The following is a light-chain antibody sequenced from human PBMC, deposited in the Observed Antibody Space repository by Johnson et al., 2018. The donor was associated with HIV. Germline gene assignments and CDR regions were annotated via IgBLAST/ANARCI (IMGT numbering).Light chain of an antibody. CDR2: DNN. Sequence: QSILTQPPSVSAAPGQKVTISCSGSSSNIGNNYVSWYQQLPGTAPKLLIYDNNKRPSGIPDRFSGSKSGTSATLRITRLQTGDEADYYCGTWDSSLSAGVFGTGTKVTVL. CDR3: GTWDSSLSAGV. V-gene: IGLV1-51*01. J-gene: IGLJ1*01. CDR1: SSNIGNNY.